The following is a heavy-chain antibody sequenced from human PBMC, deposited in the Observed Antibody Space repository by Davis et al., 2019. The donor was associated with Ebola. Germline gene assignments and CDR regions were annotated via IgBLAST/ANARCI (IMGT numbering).Heavy chain of an antibody. CDR3: ARGGYNSGWYRNYFDT. V-gene: IGHV1-69*13. CDR2: IIPKMGTR. D-gene: IGHD6-19*01. CDR1: GGTFTNYA. J-gene: IGHJ1*01. Sequence: SVKVSCKASGGTFTNYALNWVRQAPGQGLEWMGAIIPKMGTRNYAQNFQGRLTMTADESTNTAYMELRNLKSEDAAIYYCARGGYNSGWYRNYFDTWGQGTLVTVSS.